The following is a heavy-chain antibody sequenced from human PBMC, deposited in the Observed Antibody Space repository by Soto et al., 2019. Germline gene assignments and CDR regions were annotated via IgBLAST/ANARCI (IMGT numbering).Heavy chain of an antibody. CDR1: GFIFSNYA. CDR2: IGGSGGDT. V-gene: IGHV3-23*01. CDR3: AVPTVIEVTGPDY. D-gene: IGHD6-19*01. J-gene: IGHJ4*02. Sequence: GGSLRLSCKASGFIFSNYAMSWVRQAPGKGLQWVSAIGGSGGDTYYADSVKGRFTISRDNSRDTLRLQMSSLRADDTAIYYSAVPTVIEVTGPDYWGQGTLVTVSS.